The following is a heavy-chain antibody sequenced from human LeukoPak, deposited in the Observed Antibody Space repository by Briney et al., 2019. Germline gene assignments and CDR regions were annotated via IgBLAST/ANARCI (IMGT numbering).Heavy chain of an antibody. CDR3: AREMVPRYTYGPDWDHFDY. Sequence: ASVKVSCKASGYTFTSYGISWVRQAPGQGLEWMGWITAYNGNTNYAQRFQGRVTMTTDTSTSTAYMELRSLRSDDTAVYYCAREMVPRYTYGPDWDHFDYWGQGTLVTVSS. V-gene: IGHV1-18*01. CDR2: ITAYNGNT. D-gene: IGHD5-18*01. CDR1: GYTFTSYG. J-gene: IGHJ4*02.